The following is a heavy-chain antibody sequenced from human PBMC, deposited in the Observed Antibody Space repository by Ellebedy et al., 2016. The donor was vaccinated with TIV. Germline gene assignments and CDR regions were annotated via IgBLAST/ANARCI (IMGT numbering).Heavy chain of an antibody. J-gene: IGHJ4*02. CDR2: IKQDGSDK. V-gene: IGHV3-7*03. CDR3: ARGGRLIDF. CDR1: EFTFTSYW. Sequence: GESLKISCVASEFTFTSYWMSWVRQAPGKGLEWVAKIKQDGSDKNYVESVKGRFTISRDKAKKSVYLQMNSLRAEDTAVYYCARGGRLIDFWGQGTLVTVSS.